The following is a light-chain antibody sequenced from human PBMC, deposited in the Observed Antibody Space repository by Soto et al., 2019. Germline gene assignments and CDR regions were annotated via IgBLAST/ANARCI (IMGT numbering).Light chain of an antibody. J-gene: IGKJ1*01. CDR3: QQYYTYPRT. Sequence: DIQMTQSPSTLSASVGDRVTITCRASQSISSWLAWYQQKPGKAPDLLIYKASSLESGVPSRFSGSGSGTEFTLTISRLQPDDFASYYCQQYYTYPRTFGQGTKVEIK. V-gene: IGKV1-5*03. CDR1: QSISSW. CDR2: KAS.